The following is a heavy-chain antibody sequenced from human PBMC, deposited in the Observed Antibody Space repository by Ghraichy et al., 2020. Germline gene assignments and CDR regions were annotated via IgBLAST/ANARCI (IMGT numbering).Heavy chain of an antibody. Sequence: GGSLRLSCAASGFTVSSYYMSWVRQAPGKGLEWVSVIYSGGSTYYADSVTGRFTISRDNYKNTLYLQMNRLRAEDTAVYYCARVPFFDSVVVPAAMGGRDVGGQGTTLTVTS. CDR3: ARVPFFDSVVVPAAMGGRDV. J-gene: IGHJ6*02. D-gene: IGHD2-2*01. CDR2: IYSGGST. CDR1: GFTVSSYY. V-gene: IGHV3-53*01.